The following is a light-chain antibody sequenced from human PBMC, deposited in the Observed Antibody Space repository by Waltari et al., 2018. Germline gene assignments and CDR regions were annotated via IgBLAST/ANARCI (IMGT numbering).Light chain of an antibody. CDR1: QSITNW. V-gene: IGKV1-5*03. J-gene: IGKJ1*01. CDR3: QQYDNYWT. CDR2: RAS. Sequence: DIQMTQSPSTLSASVGDRVTITCRDSQSITNWLAWYQQKPGKAPKLLIYRASNLERGVPSRFSGSGSGTEFTLTISSLQPDDFATYYCQQYDNYWTFGQGTKVEIK.